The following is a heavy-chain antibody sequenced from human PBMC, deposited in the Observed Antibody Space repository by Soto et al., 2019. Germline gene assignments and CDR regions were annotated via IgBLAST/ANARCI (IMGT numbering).Heavy chain of an antibody. CDR2: IYSGGST. CDR1: GFTVSSNY. V-gene: IGHV3-66*01. J-gene: IGHJ6*02. D-gene: IGHD2-2*01. CDR3: ARGPYRCGPLDA. Sequence: EVQLVESGGGLVQPGGSLRLSCAASGFTVSSNYMSWVHQAPGKGLEWVSVIYSGGSTYYADSVKGRFTISRDNSKNSIYLQRNSTRAEDTAVYYGARGPYRCGPLDAWGQGPTVTVSS.